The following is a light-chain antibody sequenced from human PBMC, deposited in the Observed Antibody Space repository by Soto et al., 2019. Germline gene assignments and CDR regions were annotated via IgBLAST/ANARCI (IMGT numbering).Light chain of an antibody. CDR3: SSYTSSSLHV. CDR2: DVS. V-gene: IGLV2-14*03. Sequence: TGTSSDVGGYNYVSWYQQHPGKAPKLMIYDVSNRPSGVSNRFSGSKSGNTASLTISGLQAKDEADYYCSSYTSSSLHVFGTGTKVTVL. J-gene: IGLJ1*01. CDR1: SSDVGGYNY.